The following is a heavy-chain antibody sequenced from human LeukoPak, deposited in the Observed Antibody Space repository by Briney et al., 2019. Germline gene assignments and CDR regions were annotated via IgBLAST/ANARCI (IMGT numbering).Heavy chain of an antibody. V-gene: IGHV4-34*01. CDR2: INHSGRT. Sequence: SETLSLTCAVYGGSFSDHYWSWIRQPPGKGLEWIGEINHSGRTNYNPSLNSRVTISVDRSKNQFSLKLNSIIAADTAVYYCARGDCRGGSCTKLDYWGQGTLVTVSS. CDR3: ARGDCRGGSCTKLDY. D-gene: IGHD2-15*01. CDR1: GGSFSDHY. J-gene: IGHJ4*02.